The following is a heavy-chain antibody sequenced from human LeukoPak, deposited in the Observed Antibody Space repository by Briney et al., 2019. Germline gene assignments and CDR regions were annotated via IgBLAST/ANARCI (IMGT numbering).Heavy chain of an antibody. CDR1: GGSFSGYY. D-gene: IGHD5-24*01. Sequence: SETLSLTCAVYGGSFSGYYWSWIRQPPGKGLEWIGSIYYSGSTYYNPSLKSRVTISVDTSKNQFSLKLSSVTAADTAVYYCARHHRYGEMATIPLDYWGQGTLVTVSS. CDR2: IYYSGST. J-gene: IGHJ4*02. CDR3: ARHHRYGEMATIPLDY. V-gene: IGHV4-34*01.